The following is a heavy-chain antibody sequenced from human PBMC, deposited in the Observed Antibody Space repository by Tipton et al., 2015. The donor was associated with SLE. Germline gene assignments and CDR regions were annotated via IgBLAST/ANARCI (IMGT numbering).Heavy chain of an antibody. V-gene: IGHV3-30*02. Sequence: SLRLSCAASGFSFSDYGMHWVRQGPDKGPEWLTFIRNDGSKTYYAESLKGRITISRDNSKNTLYLQMNNLRPEDTAVYYCARDNGDSFDYWGQGTLVTVSS. CDR2: IRNDGSKT. CDR3: ARDNGDSFDY. CDR1: GFSFSDYG. D-gene: IGHD2-8*01. J-gene: IGHJ4*02.